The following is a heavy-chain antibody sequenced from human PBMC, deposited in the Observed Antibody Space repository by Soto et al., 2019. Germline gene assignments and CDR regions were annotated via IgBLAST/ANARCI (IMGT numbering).Heavy chain of an antibody. J-gene: IGHJ6*02. CDR2: IYYSGST. D-gene: IGHD2-2*01. V-gene: IGHV4-31*03. CDR3: ARGGDSTSFSFYGLDV. Sequence: SETLSLTCTVSGGSISSGGYYWSWIRQHPGKGLEWIGYIYYSGSTYYNPSLKSRLTMSLDTSKNQLSLRLSSVSAADTAVYYCARGGDSTSFSFYGLDVWGQGTTVTV. CDR1: GGSISSGGYY.